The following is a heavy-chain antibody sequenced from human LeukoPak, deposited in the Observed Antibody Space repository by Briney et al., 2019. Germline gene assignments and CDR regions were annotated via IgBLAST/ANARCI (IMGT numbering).Heavy chain of an antibody. J-gene: IGHJ4*02. D-gene: IGHD3-10*01. Sequence: PGRSLRLSCAASGFTFSSYGMHWVRQAPGKGLEWVAVISYDGSNKYYADSVKGRFTISRDNSKNTLYLQMNSLRADDTAVYYCAISNYYGSGTNPDYWGQGTLVTVSS. CDR1: GFTFSSYG. V-gene: IGHV3-30*03. CDR2: ISYDGSNK. CDR3: AISNYYGSGTNPDY.